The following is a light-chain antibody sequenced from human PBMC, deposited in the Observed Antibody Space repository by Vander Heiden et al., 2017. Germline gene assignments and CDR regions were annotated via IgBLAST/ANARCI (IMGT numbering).Light chain of an antibody. V-gene: IGKV1-9*01. CDR2: AAS. CDR3: QQLNSYPQT. J-gene: IGKJ2*01. CDR1: QGISSY. Sequence: DIQLTQSPSFLSASVGDRVTITCRASQGISSYLAWYQLKPGKAPKLLIYAASTLQSGVPSRFSGSGSGTEFTLTISSLQPEDFATYYCQQLNSYPQTFGQGTKLEIK.